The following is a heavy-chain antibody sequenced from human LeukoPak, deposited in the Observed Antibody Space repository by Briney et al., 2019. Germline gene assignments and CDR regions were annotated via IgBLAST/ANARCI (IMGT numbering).Heavy chain of an antibody. J-gene: IGHJ6*02. CDR3: AREWASSSKRYYYYYGMDV. V-gene: IGHV4-4*07. Sequence: SETLSFTCTVSGGSISSFYWSWIRQPAGRGLEWIGRIYTSGSTNYNPSLKSRVTMSVDTSKNQFSLKLSSVTAADTAVYYCAREWASSSKRYYYYYGMDVWGQGTTVTVSS. D-gene: IGHD6-6*01. CDR2: IYTSGST. CDR1: GGSISSFY.